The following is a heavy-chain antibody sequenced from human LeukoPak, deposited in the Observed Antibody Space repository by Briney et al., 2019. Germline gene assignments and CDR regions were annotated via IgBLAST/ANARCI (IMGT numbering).Heavy chain of an antibody. J-gene: IGHJ4*02. V-gene: IGHV3-30-3*01. CDR1: GFTFSSYA. D-gene: IGHD3-10*01. CDR3: ARDLRGSDAYYFDY. CDR2: LSHDGGKI. Sequence: GGSLRLSCAASGFTFSSYAMHWVRRAPGKGLEWVAVLSHDGGKIYYADSVKGRFTISRDNSKNTLYLQMNSLRGEDTAVYYCARDLRGSDAYYFDYWGQGTLVTVSS.